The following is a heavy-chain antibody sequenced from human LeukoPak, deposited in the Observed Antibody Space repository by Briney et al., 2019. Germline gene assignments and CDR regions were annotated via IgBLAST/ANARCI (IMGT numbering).Heavy chain of an antibody. D-gene: IGHD3-3*01. J-gene: IGHJ4*02. V-gene: IGHV4-59*08. CDR3: ARLDYDFWSGPRIDY. Sequence: SETLSLTCTVSGGSISSYYWSWIRQPPGKGLEWIGYIYYSGSTNYNPSLKSRVTISVDTSKNQFSLKLSSVTAADTAVYYCARLDYDFWSGPRIDYWGQGTLVTVSS. CDR2: IYYSGST. CDR1: GGSISSYY.